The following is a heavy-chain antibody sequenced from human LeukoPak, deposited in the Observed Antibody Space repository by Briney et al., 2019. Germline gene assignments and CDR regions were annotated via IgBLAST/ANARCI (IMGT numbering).Heavy chain of an antibody. J-gene: IGHJ5*02. CDR1: GYSISSGYY. CDR3: ARGQARLSWFDP. Sequence: TASETLSLTCTVSGYSISSGYYWGWIRQPPGKGLEWIGGIYHSGSTYYKPSLKSRVTISVDASKNQFSLKLSSVTAADTAVYYCARGQARLSWFDPWGQGTLVTVSS. CDR2: IYHSGST. V-gene: IGHV4-38-2*02. D-gene: IGHD6-19*01.